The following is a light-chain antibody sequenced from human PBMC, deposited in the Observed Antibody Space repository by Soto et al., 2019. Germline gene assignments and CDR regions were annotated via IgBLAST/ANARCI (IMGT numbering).Light chain of an antibody. CDR3: MQGTHWPYT. CDR1: QSLVYSDGDTY. CDR2: KVS. J-gene: IGKJ2*01. V-gene: IGKV2-30*01. Sequence: DVVLTQSPLSLPVTLGQPASISCRSTQSLVYSDGDTYLNWFLQRPGQSPRRLIYKVSDRASGVTDRFSGSVSGTDFTLKISRVEAADLGGYYCMQGTHWPYTFGQGPKLEIK.